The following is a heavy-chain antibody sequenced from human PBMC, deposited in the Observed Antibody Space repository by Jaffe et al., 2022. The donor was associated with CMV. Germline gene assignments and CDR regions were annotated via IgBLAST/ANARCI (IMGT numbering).Heavy chain of an antibody. J-gene: IGHJ6*03. CDR3: ARNRPTYSYYYYMDV. D-gene: IGHD1-26*01. V-gene: IGHV4-34*01. CDR1: GGSFSGYY. Sequence: QVQLQQWGAGLLKPSETLSLTCAVYGGSFSGYYWSWIRQPPGKGLEWIGEINHSGSTNYNPSLKSRVTISVDTSKNQFSLKLSSVTAADTAVYYCARNRPTYSYYYYMDVWGKGTTVTVSS. CDR2: INHSGST.